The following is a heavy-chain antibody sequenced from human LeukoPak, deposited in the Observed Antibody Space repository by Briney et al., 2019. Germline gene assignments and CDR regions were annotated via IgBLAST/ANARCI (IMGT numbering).Heavy chain of an antibody. D-gene: IGHD3-10*01. CDR3: ARHLNYYLDY. Sequence: GGSLRLSCAASGFTFSTNWLHWVGQAPGRGRVWVSRISSDGSITSYADSVKGRFTISRDNAKNTLYLQMNSLGAEDAAVYYCARHLNYYLDYWGQGTLVTVSS. J-gene: IGHJ4*02. CDR1: GFTFSTNW. V-gene: IGHV3-74*01. CDR2: ISSDGSIT.